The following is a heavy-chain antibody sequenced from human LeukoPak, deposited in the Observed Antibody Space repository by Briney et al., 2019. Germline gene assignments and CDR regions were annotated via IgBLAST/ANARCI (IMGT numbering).Heavy chain of an antibody. D-gene: IGHD6-13*01. CDR1: GYTFTGYY. J-gene: IGHJ4*02. V-gene: IGHV1-18*04. CDR2: ISAYNGNT. Sequence: GASVKVSCKASGYTFTGYYMHWVRQAPGQGLEWMGWISAYNGNTNYAQKLQGRVTMTTDTSTSTAYMELRSLRSDDTAVYYCARSDVLSSLTHYWGQGTLVTVSP. CDR3: ARSDVLSSLTHY.